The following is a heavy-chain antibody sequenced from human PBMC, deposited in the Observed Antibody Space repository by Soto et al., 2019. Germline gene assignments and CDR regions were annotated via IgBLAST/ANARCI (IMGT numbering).Heavy chain of an antibody. CDR1: GFNFTLHS. D-gene: IGHD3-22*01. CDR2: ISGSGNRA. J-gene: IGHJ4*02. Sequence: EVQLLESGGGLVQPGGSLGLSCAVSGFNFTLHSMTWVRQPPGKGLQWVSSISGSGNRAYYEDSVKGRFIVSRDNSKNTLYLQMNRLRADDTALYYCARQTGGDYDSSRYPFDNWGQGTLVTASS. CDR3: ARQTGGDYDSSRYPFDN. V-gene: IGHV3-23*01.